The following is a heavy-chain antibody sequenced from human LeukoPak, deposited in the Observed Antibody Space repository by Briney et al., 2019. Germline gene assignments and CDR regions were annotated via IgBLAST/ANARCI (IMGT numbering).Heavy chain of an antibody. D-gene: IGHD6-19*01. CDR1: GFTFSSYW. CDR3: ATKQWLNS. J-gene: IGHJ4*02. V-gene: IGHV3-21*01. CDR2: ITSGGDDI. Sequence: GGSLRLSCAASGFTFSSYWMTWVRQAPGKGLEWVSSITSGGDDIYYSDSVKGRFTISRDSAKNSLFLQMNNLRAEDTAVYYCATKQWLNSWGQGTRVIVSS.